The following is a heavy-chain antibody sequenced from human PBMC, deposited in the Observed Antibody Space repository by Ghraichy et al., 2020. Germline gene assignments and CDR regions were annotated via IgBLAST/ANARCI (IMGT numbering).Heavy chain of an antibody. D-gene: IGHD6-19*01. V-gene: IGHV3-21*01. CDR2: ISSSTRYI. CDR1: GLMFSPNT. J-gene: IGHJ6*02. Sequence: GGSLRLSCVASGLMFSPNTMNWVRQAPGKGLEWVSSISSSTRYIYYADSVKGGFTISRDNAQNSLYLQMTSLRAEDTAVYYCSVGGGAGTPVLYHMDVWGPGTTVTVSS. CDR3: SVGGGAGTPVLYHMDV.